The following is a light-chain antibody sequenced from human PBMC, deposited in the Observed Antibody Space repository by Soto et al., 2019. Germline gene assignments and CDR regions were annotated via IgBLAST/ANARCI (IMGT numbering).Light chain of an antibody. CDR3: QQRNVWPPIT. CDR2: DST. J-gene: IGKJ5*01. CDR1: QSIHTS. Sequence: VLTQSPATLSLSPGGRPTLSCRSSQSIHTSLAWYQQKSGKPPRLVIYDSTLRANGVPDRFGGSRSGTEFTLTINSLEPEDFAVYYCQQRNVWPPITFGQGTRLEIK. V-gene: IGKV3-11*01.